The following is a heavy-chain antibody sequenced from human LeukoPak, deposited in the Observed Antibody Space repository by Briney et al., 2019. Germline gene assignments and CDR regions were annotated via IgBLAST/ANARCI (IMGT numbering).Heavy chain of an antibody. CDR2: IYPGDSDT. V-gene: IGHV5-51*01. CDR3: ARRGGVGATGPSGRYFDY. CDR1: GYSFTSYW. Sequence: GESLKISCKGSGYSFTSYWIGWVRQMPGKGLEWMGIIYPGDSDTRYSPSFQGQVTISADKSISTAYLQWSSLKASDTAMYYCARRGGVGATGPSGRYFDYWGQGTLVTVSS. D-gene: IGHD1-26*01. J-gene: IGHJ4*02.